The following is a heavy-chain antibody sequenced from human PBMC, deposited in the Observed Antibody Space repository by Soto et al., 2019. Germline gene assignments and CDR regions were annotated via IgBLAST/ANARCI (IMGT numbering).Heavy chain of an antibody. Sequence: QVQLVESGGGVVQPGRSLRLSCAVSGFTFDSYPMHWVRQAPGKGLEWVAVVSYDGTKEYYADSVEGRFTISRDNSKSTLSLQMNSLRADDTAVYYCARAEYSSSWSPYYYYYGMDVWGQGTTVTVSS. V-gene: IGHV3-30*14. CDR3: ARAEYSSSWSPYYYYYGMDV. CDR1: GFTFDSYP. J-gene: IGHJ6*02. CDR2: VSYDGTKE. D-gene: IGHD6-13*01.